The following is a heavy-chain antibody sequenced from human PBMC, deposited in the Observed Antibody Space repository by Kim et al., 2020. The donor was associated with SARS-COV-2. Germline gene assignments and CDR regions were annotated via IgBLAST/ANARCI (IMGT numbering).Heavy chain of an antibody. CDR1: GGSFSGYY. CDR2: INHSGST. Sequence: SETLSLTCAVYGGSFSGYYWSWIRQPPGKGLEWIGEINHSGSTNYNPSLKSRVTISVDTSKNQFSLKLSSVTAADTAVYYCARGQLDTAMVTGDYYYYYYGMDVWGQGTTVTVSS. V-gene: IGHV4-34*01. J-gene: IGHJ6*02. CDR3: ARGQLDTAMVTGDYYYYYYGMDV. D-gene: IGHD5-18*01.